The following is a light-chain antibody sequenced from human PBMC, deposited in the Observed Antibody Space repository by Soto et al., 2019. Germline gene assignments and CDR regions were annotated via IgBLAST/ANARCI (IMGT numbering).Light chain of an antibody. CDR1: TSDVGAYKY. J-gene: IGLJ1*01. Sequence: QSALTQPASVSGSPGQSITISCTGTTSDVGAYKYVSWYQQYPGKAPNLLIYEVSNRPSGVSNRFSGSKSGNTASLTISGLQAEDEADYYCAAWDDSLNANYVFGTGTKLTVL. V-gene: IGLV2-14*01. CDR3: AAWDDSLNANYV. CDR2: EVS.